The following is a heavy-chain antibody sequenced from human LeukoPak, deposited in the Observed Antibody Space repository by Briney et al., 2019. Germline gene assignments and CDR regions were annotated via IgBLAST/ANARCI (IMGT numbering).Heavy chain of an antibody. CDR2: IIPIFGTA. V-gene: IGHV1-69*05. CDR3: AADGDIVVVTEGYAFDI. D-gene: IGHD2-21*02. Sequence: GGSLRLSCAASGFTFSSYAMSWVRQAPGQGLEWMGGIIPIFGTANYAQKFQERVTITRDMSTSTAYMELSSLRSEDTAVYYCAADGDIVVVTEGYAFDIWGQGTMVTVSS. CDR1: GFTFSSYA. J-gene: IGHJ3*02.